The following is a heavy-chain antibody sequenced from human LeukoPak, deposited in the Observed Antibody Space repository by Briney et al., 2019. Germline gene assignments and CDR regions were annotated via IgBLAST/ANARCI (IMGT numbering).Heavy chain of an antibody. D-gene: IGHD3-22*01. J-gene: IGHJ4*02. Sequence: TGGSLRLSCAASGFTFSSYGMHWVRQAPGKGLEWVAVIWYDGSNKYYADSVKGRFTISRDNSKNTLYLQMNSLRAEDTAVYCCARGDNYYDSSGYYLMYWGQGTLVTVSS. CDR3: ARGDNYYDSSGYYLMY. CDR2: IWYDGSNK. CDR1: GFTFSSYG. V-gene: IGHV3-33*01.